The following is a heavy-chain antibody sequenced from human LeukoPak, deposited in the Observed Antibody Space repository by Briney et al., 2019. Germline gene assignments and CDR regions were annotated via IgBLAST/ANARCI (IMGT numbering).Heavy chain of an antibody. CDR3: ARDSPDRYYYDSSGYFDY. J-gene: IGHJ4*02. D-gene: IGHD3-22*01. Sequence: ASVKVSCKASGYTFTGYYMHWVRQAPGQGLEWMGWINPNSGGTNYAQKLQGRVTMTTDTSTSTAYMELRSLRSDDTAVYYCARDSPDRYYYDSSGYFDYWGQGTLVTVSS. CDR2: INPNSGGT. CDR1: GYTFTGYY. V-gene: IGHV1-2*02.